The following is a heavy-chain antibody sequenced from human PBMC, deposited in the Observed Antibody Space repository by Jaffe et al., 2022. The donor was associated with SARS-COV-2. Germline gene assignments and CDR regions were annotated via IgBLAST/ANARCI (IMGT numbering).Heavy chain of an antibody. D-gene: IGHD6-19*01. CDR3: AKDALSYSSGWYVY. CDR2: ISGDGGST. CDR1: GFTFDDYA. J-gene: IGHJ4*02. V-gene: IGHV3-43*02. Sequence: EVQLVESGGGVVQPGGSLRLSCAASGFTFDDYAMHWVRQAPGKGLEWVSLISGDGGSTYYADSVKGRFTISRDNSKNSLYLQMNSLRTEDTALYYCAKDALSYSSGWYVYWGQGTLVTVSS.